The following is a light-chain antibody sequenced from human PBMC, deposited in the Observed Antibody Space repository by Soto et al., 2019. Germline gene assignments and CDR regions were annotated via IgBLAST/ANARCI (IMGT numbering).Light chain of an antibody. CDR3: CSYAGSDTFAV. Sequence: QSVLTQPASVSGSPGQSITISCTGTRSDVGSYNLVSWYQQHPGKAPTLMISEVSRRPSGVSNRFSGSKSGNTASLTISGLQAEDEADYYCCSYAGSDTFAVFGSGTKLTVL. CDR2: EVS. J-gene: IGLJ1*01. V-gene: IGLV2-23*02. CDR1: RSDVGSYNL.